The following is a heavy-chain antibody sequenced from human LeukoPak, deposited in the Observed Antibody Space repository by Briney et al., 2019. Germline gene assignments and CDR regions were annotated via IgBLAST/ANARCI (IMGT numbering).Heavy chain of an antibody. Sequence: GGSLRLSCAASGFTFSSYAMHWVRQAPGKGLEWVAVISYDGSNKYYADSVKGRFTISRDNSKNTLYLQMNSLRAEDTAVYYCAKSGSAVAGSFDYWGQGTLVTVSS. D-gene: IGHD6-19*01. CDR1: GFTFSSYA. J-gene: IGHJ4*02. CDR2: ISYDGSNK. CDR3: AKSGSAVAGSFDY. V-gene: IGHV3-30*04.